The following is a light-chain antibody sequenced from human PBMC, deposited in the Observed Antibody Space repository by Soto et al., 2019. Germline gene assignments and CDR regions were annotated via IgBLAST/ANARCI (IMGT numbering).Light chain of an antibody. Sequence: QSVLTQPASVSGSPGQSITISCTGTSSDVGGYNYVSWYQQHPGEDPKLMIYEVNNRPSGVSDRFSGSRSGNTASLTISGLQAEDESDYYCSSYTSSSTWVFGGGTKVTVL. CDR2: EVN. V-gene: IGLV2-14*01. CDR1: SSDVGGYNY. CDR3: SSYTSSSTWV. J-gene: IGLJ3*02.